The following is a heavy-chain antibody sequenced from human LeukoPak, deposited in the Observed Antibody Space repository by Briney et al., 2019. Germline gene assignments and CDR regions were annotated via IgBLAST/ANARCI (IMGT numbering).Heavy chain of an antibody. CDR3: ARDHIVRGVIYHYGMDV. V-gene: IGHV3-11*06. CDR2: ISSSSSYT. D-gene: IGHD3-10*01. Sequence: AGSLSLSCPASGFTVSSNYMSWIRQAPAKGLEWVSYISSSSSYTNYADSVQVRFPVSTDHAKNSLYLTMNSLRAEDTAVYYCARDHIVRGVIYHYGMDVWGTGIPVTVSS. J-gene: IGHJ6*04. CDR1: GFTVSSNY.